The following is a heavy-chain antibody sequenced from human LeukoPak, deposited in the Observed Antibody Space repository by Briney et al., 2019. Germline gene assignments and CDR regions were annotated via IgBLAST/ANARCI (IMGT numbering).Heavy chain of an antibody. V-gene: IGHV4-34*01. D-gene: IGHD5-12*01. CDR3: ARVGYDYSWYFDL. Sequence: SETLSLTCAVYGGSFSGYYWSWIRQPPGKGLEWIGEINHSGSTNYNPSLKSRGTISVDTSKNQFSLKLSSVTAADTAVYYCARVGYDYSWYFDLWGRGTLVTVSS. J-gene: IGHJ2*01. CDR1: GGSFSGYY. CDR2: INHSGST.